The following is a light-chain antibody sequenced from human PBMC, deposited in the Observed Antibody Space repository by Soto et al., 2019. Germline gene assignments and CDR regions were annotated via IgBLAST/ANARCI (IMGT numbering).Light chain of an antibody. CDR2: GIS. Sequence: EIVLTQSPGTLSLSPGERATLSCRASHTISSSYLAWYQQKPGQAPRPLMYGISRRATGIPDRFSGSGSGTDFTLTITRLEPEEFAVYYCQQYVTSSPRTFGQGTKVEIK. V-gene: IGKV3-20*01. CDR3: QQYVTSSPRT. CDR1: HTISSSY. J-gene: IGKJ1*01.